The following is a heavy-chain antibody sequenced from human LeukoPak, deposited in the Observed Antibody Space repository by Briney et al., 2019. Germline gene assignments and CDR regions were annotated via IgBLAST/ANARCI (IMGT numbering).Heavy chain of an antibody. CDR1: GFTFSSYS. D-gene: IGHD1-26*01. V-gene: IGHV3-48*04. Sequence: GRSLRLSCAASGFTFSSYSMNWVRQAPGKGLDWASYISSSSSTIYYADSVKGRFTISRDNAKNSRYLQMNSLSAEDRAVYSCARDRLVGATPNWFDRWGQGTLVTVSS. CDR3: ARDRLVGATPNWFDR. J-gene: IGHJ5*02. CDR2: ISSSSSTI.